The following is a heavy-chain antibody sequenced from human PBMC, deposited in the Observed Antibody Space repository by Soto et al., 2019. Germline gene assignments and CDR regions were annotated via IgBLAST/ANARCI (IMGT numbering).Heavy chain of an antibody. V-gene: IGHV3-64D*06. CDR2: ISSNGGST. J-gene: IGHJ3*02. Sequence: PVGSLRLSCSASGFTFSSYAMHWVRQAPGKGLEYVSAISSNGGSTYYADSVKGRFTISRDNSKNTLYLQMSSLRAEDTAVYYCVKDGGRYFDWSMPRRRGAAFDIWGQGTMVTVSS. CDR3: VKDGGRYFDWSMPRRRGAAFDI. D-gene: IGHD3-9*01. CDR1: GFTFSSYA.